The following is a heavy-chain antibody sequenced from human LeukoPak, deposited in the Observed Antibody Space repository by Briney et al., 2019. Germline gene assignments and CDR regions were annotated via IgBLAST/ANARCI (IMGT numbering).Heavy chain of an antibody. Sequence: ASVKVSCKASGYTFTGYYMHWVRQAPGQGLEWMGWINPNSGGTNYAQKFQGRVTMTRDTSISTAYMELSRLRSDDTAVYYCARRGYRSGWYEEDFDYWGQGTLVTVSS. CDR2: INPNSGGT. J-gene: IGHJ4*02. V-gene: IGHV1-2*02. CDR3: ARRGYRSGWYEEDFDY. CDR1: GYTFTGYY. D-gene: IGHD6-19*01.